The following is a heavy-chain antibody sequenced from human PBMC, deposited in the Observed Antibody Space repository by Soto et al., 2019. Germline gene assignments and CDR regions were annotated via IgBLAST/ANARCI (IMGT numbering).Heavy chain of an antibody. V-gene: IGHV4-34*01. CDR1: GGSFSGYY. CDR3: ARGAYCGGDCYSLYFDY. CDR2: INHSGST. D-gene: IGHD2-21*02. Sequence: SETLSLTYAVYGGSFSGYYWSWIRQPPGKGLEWIGEINHSGSTNYNPSLKSRVTISVDTSKNQFSLKLSSVTAADTAVYYCARGAYCGGDCYSLYFDYWGQGTLVTVSS. J-gene: IGHJ4*02.